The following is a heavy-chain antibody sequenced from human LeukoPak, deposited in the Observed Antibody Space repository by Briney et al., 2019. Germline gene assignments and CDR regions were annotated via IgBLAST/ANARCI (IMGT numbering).Heavy chain of an antibody. CDR1: GGSFSGYY. V-gene: IGHV4-34*01. Sequence: PSETLSLTCAVYGGSFSGYYWSWIRQPPGKGLEWIGEINHSGSTNYNPSLKSRVTISVDTSKNQFSLKLSSVTAADTAVYYCARGRQYYDFWSGYGGSGAFDIWGQGTMVTVSS. J-gene: IGHJ3*02. CDR2: INHSGST. CDR3: ARGRQYYDFWSGYGGSGAFDI. D-gene: IGHD3-3*01.